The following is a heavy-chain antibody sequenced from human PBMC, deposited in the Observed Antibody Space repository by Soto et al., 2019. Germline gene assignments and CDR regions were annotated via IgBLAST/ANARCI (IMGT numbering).Heavy chain of an antibody. Sequence: QVQLVESGGGVVQPGRSLRLSCAASGFTFSSYGMHWVRQAPGKGLEWVAVIWYDGSNKYYADSVKGRFTISRDNSKNTLYLQMNSLRAEDTAVYYCARGSLDQLRRFLEWFPYYFDYWGQGTLVTVSS. CDR1: GFTFSSYG. CDR3: ARGSLDQLRRFLEWFPYYFDY. J-gene: IGHJ4*02. V-gene: IGHV3-33*01. D-gene: IGHD3-3*01. CDR2: IWYDGSNK.